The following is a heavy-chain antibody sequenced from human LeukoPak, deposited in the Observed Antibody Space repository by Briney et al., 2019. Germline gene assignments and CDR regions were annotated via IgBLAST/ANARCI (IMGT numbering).Heavy chain of an antibody. J-gene: IGHJ6*04. CDR1: GFTFSSYG. Sequence: GGSLRLPCAASGFTFSSYGMHWVRQAPGKGLEWVAVISYDGSNKYYADSVKGRFTISRDNSKNTLYLQMNSLRAEDTAVYYCAKGYVWGSSMDVWGKGTTVTVSS. D-gene: IGHD3-16*01. V-gene: IGHV3-30*18. CDR3: AKGYVWGSSMDV. CDR2: ISYDGSNK.